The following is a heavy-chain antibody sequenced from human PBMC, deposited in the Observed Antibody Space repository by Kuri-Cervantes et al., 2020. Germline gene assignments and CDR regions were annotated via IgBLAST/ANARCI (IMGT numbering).Heavy chain of an antibody. D-gene: IGHD2-2*01. CDR2: MNPNSGNT. CDR3: ARGGIVVVPAAIYVPWYYYYGMDV. J-gene: IGHJ6*02. V-gene: IGHV1-8*01. CDR1: GYTFTSYD. Sequence: ASVKVSCKASGYTFTSYDINWVRQATGQGLEWMGWMNPNSGNTGYAQKFQGRVTMTRNTSISTAYMELSSLRSEDTAVYYCARGGIVVVPAAIYVPWYYYYGMDVWGQGTTVTVSS.